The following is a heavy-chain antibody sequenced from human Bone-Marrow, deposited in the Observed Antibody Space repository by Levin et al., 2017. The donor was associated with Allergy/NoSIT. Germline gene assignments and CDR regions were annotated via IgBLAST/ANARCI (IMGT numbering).Heavy chain of an antibody. D-gene: IGHD6-19*01. CDR2: IEKDGNEK. V-gene: IGHV3-7*01. Sequence: PSETLSLTCAASGFTFNLYWMNWIRQAPGKGLEWVANIEKDGNEKHYVDSVEGRFTISRDNAKNGLYLEMNSLRVEETALYYCGKDVGIAVADRNYWGQGVLVTVSS. J-gene: IGHJ4*02. CDR3: GKDVGIAVADRNY. CDR1: GFTFNLYW.